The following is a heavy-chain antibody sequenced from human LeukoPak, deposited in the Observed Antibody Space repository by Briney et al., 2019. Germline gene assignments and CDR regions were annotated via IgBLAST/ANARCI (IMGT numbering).Heavy chain of an antibody. V-gene: IGHV3-48*02. CDR1: GFTFSSYS. D-gene: IGHD4-17*01. CDR3: ARADYESDY. Sequence: PGGSLRLSCAASGFTFSSYSMNWVRQAPGKGLEWVSYISTGSGTTYYADSVRGRFTISRDNAKNSLYLQMNCLRDEDTAVYYCARADYESDYWGQGTLVTVSS. J-gene: IGHJ4*02. CDR2: ISTGSGTT.